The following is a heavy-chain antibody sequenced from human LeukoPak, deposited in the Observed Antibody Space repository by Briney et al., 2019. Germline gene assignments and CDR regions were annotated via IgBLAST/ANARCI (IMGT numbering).Heavy chain of an antibody. J-gene: IGHJ4*02. CDR1: GGTFSSYA. D-gene: IGHD3-22*01. Sequence: SVKVSCKASGGTFSSYAISWVRQAPGQGPEWMGRIIPILGIANYAQKFQGRVTITADKSTSTAYMELSSLRSEDTAVYYCARDGLYYDSSGYYQGYWGQGTLVTVSS. CDR3: ARDGLYYDSSGYYQGY. CDR2: IIPILGIA. V-gene: IGHV1-69*04.